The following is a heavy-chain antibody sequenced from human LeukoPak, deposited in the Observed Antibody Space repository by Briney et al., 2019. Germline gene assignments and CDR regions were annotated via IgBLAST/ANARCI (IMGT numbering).Heavy chain of an antibody. CDR3: ARQVAIVEPTDPNWFDS. J-gene: IGHJ5*01. CDR2: IFYSGTT. V-gene: IGHV4-39*07. CDR1: GDSIGSSSYY. Sequence: NPSETLSLTCNVSGDSIGSSSYYWGWIRQTPEKGLEWIGSIFYSGTTYYTPSLKSRVTMSLDTSKNQFSLRLTSVTAADTAVYYCARQVAIVEPTDPNWFDSWGQGTLVTVSS. D-gene: IGHD1-26*01.